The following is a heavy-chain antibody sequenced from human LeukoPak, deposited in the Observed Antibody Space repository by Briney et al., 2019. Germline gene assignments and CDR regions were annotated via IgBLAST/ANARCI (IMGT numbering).Heavy chain of an antibody. J-gene: IGHJ5*02. Sequence: SETLSLTCTVSGGSISSGDYYWSWIRQPPGKGLEWIGYIYYSGSTYYNPSLKSRVTISVDTSKNQFSLKLSSVTAADTAVYYCTRDKTRGFDPWGQGTLVTVSS. CDR2: IYYSGST. CDR1: GGSISSGDYY. CDR3: TRDKTRGFDP. V-gene: IGHV4-30-4*01.